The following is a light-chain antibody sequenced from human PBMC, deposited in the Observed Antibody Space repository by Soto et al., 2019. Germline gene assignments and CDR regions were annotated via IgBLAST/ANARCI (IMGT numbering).Light chain of an antibody. CDR3: SSFTSSSTYV. V-gene: IGLV2-18*02. CDR2: EVS. J-gene: IGLJ1*01. CDR1: NSDVGSYNR. Sequence: QSALTQPASVSGSPGQSVAISCTGTNSDVGSYNRVAWYQQPPGTAPKLMIYEVSNRPSGVPDRFSGSKSGNTASLTISGLQDEDEADYYCSSFTSSSTYVFGTGTKLTVL.